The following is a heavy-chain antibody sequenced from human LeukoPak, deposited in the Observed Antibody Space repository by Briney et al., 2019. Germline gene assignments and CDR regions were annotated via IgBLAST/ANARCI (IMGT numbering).Heavy chain of an antibody. V-gene: IGHV3-43*02. J-gene: IGHJ4*02. CDR2: ISGVGGCT. D-gene: IGHD2-2*01. CDR3: AKDCSSTSCPLDY. CDR1: GFTFDDYA. Sequence: GGSLRLSCAASGFTFDDYAMHWVRPAPGKGLEWVSLISGVGGCTYYADSVKGRFTISRDNSKDSLYLQMNSLRTEDTALYYCAKDCSSTSCPLDYWGQGTLVTVSS.